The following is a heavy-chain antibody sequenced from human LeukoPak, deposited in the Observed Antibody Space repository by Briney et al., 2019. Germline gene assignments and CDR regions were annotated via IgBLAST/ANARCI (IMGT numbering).Heavy chain of an antibody. D-gene: IGHD3-10*01. J-gene: IGHJ4*02. Sequence: GGSLRLSCAASGFTFSSYAMHWVRQAPGKGLEWVSGISWNSGSIGYADSVKGRFTISRDNAKNSLYLQMNSLRAEDTALYYCAKDVGESRFYFDYWGQGTLVTVSS. CDR2: ISWNSGSI. V-gene: IGHV3-9*01. CDR3: AKDVGESRFYFDY. CDR1: GFTFSSYA.